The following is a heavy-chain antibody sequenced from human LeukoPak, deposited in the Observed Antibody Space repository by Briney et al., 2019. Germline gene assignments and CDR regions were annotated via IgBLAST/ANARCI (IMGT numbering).Heavy chain of an antibody. J-gene: IGHJ6*03. CDR3: ARGAGYYYMDV. CDR1: GDSISSDY. Sequence: SETLSLTCSVSGDSISSDYWSWIRQLAGKGLEWIGRIYTTGSTNYNPSLKSRVTISVDTSKNQFSLKLSSVTAADTAVYYCARGAGYYYMDVWGKGTTVTVSS. V-gene: IGHV4-4*07. CDR2: IYTTGST.